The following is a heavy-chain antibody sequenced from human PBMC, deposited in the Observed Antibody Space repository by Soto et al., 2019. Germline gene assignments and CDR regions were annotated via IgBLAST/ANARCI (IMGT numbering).Heavy chain of an antibody. Sequence: EVQLLESGGGLVQPGGSLRLSCTASGFTFSSYPMTWVRQDPGKGLEWVSAIDGTGTYIYYINSVKGRFTISRDNSKNTLYLQMNSLRAEDTSVYYCARNMAKPTYDSWGQGTLVTFSP. D-gene: IGHD1-1*01. J-gene: IGHJ5*01. V-gene: IGHV3-23*01. CDR1: GFTFSSYP. CDR3: ARNMAKPTYDS. CDR2: IDGTGTYI.